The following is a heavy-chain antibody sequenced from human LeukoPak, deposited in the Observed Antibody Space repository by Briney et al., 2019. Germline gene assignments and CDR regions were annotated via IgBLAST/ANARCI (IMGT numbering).Heavy chain of an antibody. V-gene: IGHV4-59*01. J-gene: IGHJ1*01. CDR3: GRVRTGNTGSPEYFED. CDR1: GASISSYY. D-gene: IGHD5-12*01. Sequence: SETLSLTCTVSGASISSYYWSWIRQPPGKGLEWIGYLFYSGNTNSNPSLKRRVTISAESSKNQFSLRLNSVTAADTVVYFCGRVRTGNTGSPEYFEDWGQGTLVPVSS. CDR2: LFYSGNT.